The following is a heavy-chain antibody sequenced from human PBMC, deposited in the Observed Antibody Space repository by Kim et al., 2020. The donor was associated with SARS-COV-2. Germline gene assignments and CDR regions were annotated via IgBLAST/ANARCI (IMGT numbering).Heavy chain of an antibody. J-gene: IGHJ5*02. CDR2: LNEDGSTT. CDR1: GFTFSNYW. D-gene: IGHD5-12*01. Sequence: GGSLRLSCAASGFTFSNYWMHWVRQAPGKGPVWVSRLNEDGSTTNYADSVKGRFTISSDNARNTLYLHMDSLRAEDTALYYCVRDLVGSDDLWGQGTLVT. CDR3: VRDLVGSDDL. V-gene: IGHV3-74*01.